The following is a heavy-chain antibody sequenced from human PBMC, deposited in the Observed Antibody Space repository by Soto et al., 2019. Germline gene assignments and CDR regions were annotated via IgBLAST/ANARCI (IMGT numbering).Heavy chain of an antibody. V-gene: IGHV4-34*01. CDR1: GGSFSGYY. CDR3: AKGTVDYDRFDY. CDR2: INHSGST. D-gene: IGHD4-17*01. J-gene: IGHJ4*02. Sequence: PSETLSLTCAVYGGSFSGYYWSWIRQPPGKGLEWIGEINHSGSTNYIPSLKSRVTISVDTSKNQFSLKLSSVTAADTAVYYCAKGTVDYDRFDYWGQGTLVPVSS.